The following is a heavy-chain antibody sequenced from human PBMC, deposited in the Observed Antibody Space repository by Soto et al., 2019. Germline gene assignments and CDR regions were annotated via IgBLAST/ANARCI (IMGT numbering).Heavy chain of an antibody. J-gene: IGHJ6*02. CDR1: GGTFSSYA. Sequence: QVQLGQSGAEVKKPGSSVKVSCKASGGTFSSYAISWVRQAPGQGLEWMGGIIPIFGTANYAQKFQGRVTITADESTSTAYLELSSLRSEDTAVYYCARGYVVVVSGEAYYYGMDVWGQGTTVTVSS. CDR3: ARGYVVVVSGEAYYYGMDV. D-gene: IGHD2-15*01. CDR2: IIPIFGTA. V-gene: IGHV1-69*01.